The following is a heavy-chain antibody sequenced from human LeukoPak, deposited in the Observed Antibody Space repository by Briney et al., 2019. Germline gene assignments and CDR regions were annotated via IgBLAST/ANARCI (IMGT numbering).Heavy chain of an antibody. CDR3: ARNADPYSSGYYYSLSDAFDI. CDR1: GYTFTSYY. Sequence: ASVKVSCKASGYTFTSYYMHWVRQAPGQGLEWMGIINPSGGSTSYAQKFQGRVTMTRDTFTSTVYMELSSLRSEDTAVYYCARNADPYSSGYYYSLSDAFDIWGQGTMVTVSS. D-gene: IGHD3-22*01. J-gene: IGHJ3*02. V-gene: IGHV1-46*01. CDR2: INPSGGST.